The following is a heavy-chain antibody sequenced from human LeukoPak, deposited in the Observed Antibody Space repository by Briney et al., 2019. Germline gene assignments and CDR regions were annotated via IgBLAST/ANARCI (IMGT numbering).Heavy chain of an antibody. Sequence: GGSLRLSCAASGFTFSSYAMHWVRQAPGKGLEWVAVISYDGSNKYYADSVKGRFTISRDNSKNTLYLQMNSLRAEDTAVYYCARDSTPYKFLSYWGQGTLVTVSS. D-gene: IGHD2/OR15-2a*01. CDR1: GFTFSSYA. V-gene: IGHV3-30-3*01. CDR2: ISYDGSNK. CDR3: ARDSTPYKFLSY. J-gene: IGHJ4*02.